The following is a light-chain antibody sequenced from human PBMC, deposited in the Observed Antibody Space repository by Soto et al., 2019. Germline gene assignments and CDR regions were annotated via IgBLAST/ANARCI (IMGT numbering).Light chain of an antibody. J-gene: IGLJ1*01. CDR2: DVS. V-gene: IGLV2-14*01. CDR3: SSYTSSSILYV. Sequence: QYVLTQPASVSGSPGQSITISCTGTSSDDGGYNYVSWYQQHPGKAPKLMIYDVSNRPSGVSNRFSGSKSGNTASLTISGLQAEDEADYYCSSYTSSSILYVFGTGTKVTVL. CDR1: SSDDGGYNY.